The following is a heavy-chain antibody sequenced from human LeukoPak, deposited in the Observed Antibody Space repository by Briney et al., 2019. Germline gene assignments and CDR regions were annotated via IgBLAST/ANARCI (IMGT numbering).Heavy chain of an antibody. CDR1: GGSFSGYY. D-gene: IGHD3-22*01. V-gene: IGHV4-34*01. CDR3: ARLGGYYDY. J-gene: IGHJ4*02. CDR2: INHSGST. Sequence: SETLSLTCAVYGGSFSGYYWSWIRQPPGKGLEWIGEINHSGSTNYNPSLKSRVTISVDTSKNQFSLRLTSVTATDTAIYYCARLGGYYDYWGQGTLDTVSS.